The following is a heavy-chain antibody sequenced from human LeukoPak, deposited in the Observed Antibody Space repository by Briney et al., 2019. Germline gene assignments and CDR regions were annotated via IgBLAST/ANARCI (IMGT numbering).Heavy chain of an antibody. J-gene: IGHJ4*02. CDR2: GYYSGST. CDR3: AREWTPDFGAYVTRPRSRNYFAY. Sequence: PSETLSLTCTVSGGSISSSNHNWGWIRQPPGKGLEWIGSGYYSGSTYYNPSLKSRVTISVDTSKNQFSLKLNSVAAADTAVYYCAREWTPDFGAYVTRPRSRNYFAYWGQGTLVTVSS. CDR1: GGSISSSNHN. D-gene: IGHD4-17*01. V-gene: IGHV4-39*07.